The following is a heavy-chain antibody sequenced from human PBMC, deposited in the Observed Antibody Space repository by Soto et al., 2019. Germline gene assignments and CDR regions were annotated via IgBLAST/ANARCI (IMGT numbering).Heavy chain of an antibody. V-gene: IGHV1-69*02. CDR2: IIPILGIA. CDR3: ATSATTGIGGG. J-gene: IGHJ4*02. Sequence: QVQLVQSGAEVKKPGSSVKVSCKASGGTFSSYTISWVRQAPGQGLEWMGRIIPILGIANYAQKFQGRVTITADKSTSTAYMELSSLRSENTAVYYFATSATTGIGGGWGQGTLVTVSS. CDR1: GGTFSSYT. D-gene: IGHD3-10*01.